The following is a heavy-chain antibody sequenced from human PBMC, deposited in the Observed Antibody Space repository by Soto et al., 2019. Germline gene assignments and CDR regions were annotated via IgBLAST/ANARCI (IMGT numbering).Heavy chain of an antibody. Sequence: QVHLLLQSGAEVKKPGSSVKVSCKASGGTPSNSAISWVRQAPGQGLEWLGGIIPVFGLVKYAQNFQGRVTITADESTNTAYMELRSLRPEDTAVYYCAGGRIVVFGSRAYYGMDVWGQGTTVTVSS. V-gene: IGHV1-69*01. D-gene: IGHD3-22*01. CDR3: AGGRIVVFGSRAYYGMDV. J-gene: IGHJ6*02. CDR2: IIPVFGLV. CDR1: GGTPSNSA.